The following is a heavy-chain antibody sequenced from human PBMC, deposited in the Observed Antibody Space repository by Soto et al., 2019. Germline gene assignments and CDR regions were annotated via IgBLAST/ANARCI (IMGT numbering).Heavy chain of an antibody. CDR1: GFSLSNARMG. CDR3: ARSHPPWLETSGAFDI. D-gene: IGHD5-12*01. V-gene: IGHV2-26*01. Sequence: QVTLKESGPVLVKPTEALTLTCTVSGFSLSNARMGVSWIRQRPGKALEWLAHIFSTDEKSYSTSLKSRLTISKDTSKSQVVLTMTNMDPVDTATYYCARSHPPWLETSGAFDIWGKGTMVTVSS. CDR2: IFSTDEK. J-gene: IGHJ3*02.